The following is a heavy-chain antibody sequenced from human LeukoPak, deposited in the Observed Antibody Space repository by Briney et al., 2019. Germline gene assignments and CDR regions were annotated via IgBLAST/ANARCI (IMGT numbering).Heavy chain of an antibody. D-gene: IGHD5-12*01. J-gene: IGHJ4*02. V-gene: IGHV5-51*01. CDR1: GYSFTSYW. CDR3: ARRSSGYDSFDY. Sequence: KGGESLKISCKDSGYSFTSYWIGWVRQMPGKGLEWMGIIYPGDSDTRYSPSFQGQVTISADKSITTAYLQWSSLRASDTAMYYCARRSSGYDSFDYWGQGTLVTVSS. CDR2: IYPGDSDT.